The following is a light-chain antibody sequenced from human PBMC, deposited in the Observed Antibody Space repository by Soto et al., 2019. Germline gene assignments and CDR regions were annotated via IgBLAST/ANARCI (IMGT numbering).Light chain of an antibody. CDR1: QRSITD. Sequence: EIVMTQSPATLSVSPGERATLSCRASQRSITDLAWYQQKPGQAPSLLIYDASTRATGIPARFSGSGSGTEFTLSISSLQSDDSALYFCQRYRDWPWTFGQGTKVDIK. V-gene: IGKV3-15*01. CDR2: DAS. J-gene: IGKJ1*01. CDR3: QRYRDWPWT.